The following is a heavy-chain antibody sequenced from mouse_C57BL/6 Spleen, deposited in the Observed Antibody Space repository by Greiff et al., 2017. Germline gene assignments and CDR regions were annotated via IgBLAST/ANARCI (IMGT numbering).Heavy chain of an antibody. V-gene: IGHV2-2*01. D-gene: IGHD1-1*01. Sequence: QVQLKESGPGLVQPSQSLSITCTVSGFSLTSYGVHWVRQSPGKGLEWLGVIWSGGSTDNNAAFISRLSISKDNSKAQVFFKMNRLQADDTAIYYCARYYYDGGYAMDYWGQGTSVTVSS. CDR1: GFSLTSYG. J-gene: IGHJ4*01. CDR2: IWSGGST. CDR3: ARYYYDGGYAMDY.